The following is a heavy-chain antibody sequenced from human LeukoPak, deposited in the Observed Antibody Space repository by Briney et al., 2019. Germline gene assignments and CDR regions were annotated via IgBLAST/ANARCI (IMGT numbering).Heavy chain of an antibody. Sequence: SETLSLTCTVSGGSISSYYWSWIRQPPGKGLEGIGYIYYSGSTNYNPSLKSRVTISVDTSKNQFSLKLSSVTAADTAVYYCARLPPYSSSWYFDYWGQGTLVTVSS. V-gene: IGHV4-59*12. D-gene: IGHD6-13*01. CDR1: GGSISSYY. CDR3: ARLPPYSSSWYFDY. J-gene: IGHJ4*02. CDR2: IYYSGST.